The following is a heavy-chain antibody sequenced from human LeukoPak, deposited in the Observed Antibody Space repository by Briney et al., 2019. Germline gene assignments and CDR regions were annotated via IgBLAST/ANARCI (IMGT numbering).Heavy chain of an antibody. CDR3: ATGIAAAAHYYYYYMDV. J-gene: IGHJ6*03. V-gene: IGHV3-23*01. CDR2: ISGSGGST. CDR1: GFTFSSYA. Sequence: GGSLRLSCAASGFTFSSYAMSWVRQAPGKGLEWVSAISGSGGSTYYADSVKGRFTISRDNSKNTLYLQMNSLRAEDTAVYYCATGIAAAAHYYYYYMDVWGKGTTVTVSS. D-gene: IGHD6-13*01.